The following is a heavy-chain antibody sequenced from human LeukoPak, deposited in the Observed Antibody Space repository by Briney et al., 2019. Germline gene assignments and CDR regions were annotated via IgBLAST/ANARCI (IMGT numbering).Heavy chain of an antibody. CDR2: IYSGGST. CDR1: GFTVSSNY. D-gene: IGHD2-2*01. CDR3: ARGPNCSSTSCYEETPMYFQH. Sequence: PGGSLRLSCAASGFTVSSNYMSWVRQAPGKGLEWVSVIYSGGSTYYADSVKGRFTTSRDNSKNTLYLQMNSLRAEDTAVYYCARGPNCSSTSCYEETPMYFQHWGQGTLVTVSS. J-gene: IGHJ1*01. V-gene: IGHV3-53*05.